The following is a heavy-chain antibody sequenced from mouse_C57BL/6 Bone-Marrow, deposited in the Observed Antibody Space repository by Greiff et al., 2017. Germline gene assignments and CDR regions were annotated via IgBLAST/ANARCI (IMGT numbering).Heavy chain of an antibody. CDR1: GYTFTSYW. Sequence: QVQLQQSGAELVKPGASVKLSCKASGYTFTSYWMQWVKQRPGQGLEWIGEIDPSDSYTNYNQKFKGKATLTVDTSSSTAYMQLSSLTSEDSAVYYCAREVITTVDYFDYWGQGTTLTVSS. D-gene: IGHD1-1*01. CDR2: IDPSDSYT. CDR3: AREVITTVDYFDY. J-gene: IGHJ2*01. V-gene: IGHV1-50*01.